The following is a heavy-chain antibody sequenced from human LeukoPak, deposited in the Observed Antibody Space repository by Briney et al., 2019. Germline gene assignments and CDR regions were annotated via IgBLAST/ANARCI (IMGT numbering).Heavy chain of an antibody. V-gene: IGHV4-59*12. CDR3: ARMIGDYATN. CDR1: GGSISSYY. Sequence: SETLSLTCTVSGGSISSYYWSWIRQPPGKGLEWIGYIYYSGSTNYNPSLKSRVTMSVDTSKNQFSLKLSSVTAADTAVYYCARMIGDYATNWGQGTLVTVSS. D-gene: IGHD4-17*01. J-gene: IGHJ4*02. CDR2: IYYSGST.